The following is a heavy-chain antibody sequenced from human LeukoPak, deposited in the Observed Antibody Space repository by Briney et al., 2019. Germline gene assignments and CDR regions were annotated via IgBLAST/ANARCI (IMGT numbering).Heavy chain of an antibody. J-gene: IGHJ4*02. D-gene: IGHD1-26*01. CDR3: ARVYSGSFDY. V-gene: IGHV4-59*01. CDR2: IHYSGST. CDR1: GGSISSYY. Sequence: SETLSLTCTVSGGSISSYYWSWIRQPPGKGLEWIGYIHYSGSTNYNPSLKSRVTISVDTSKNQFSLKLSSVTAADTAVYYCARVYSGSFDYWGQGTLVTVSS.